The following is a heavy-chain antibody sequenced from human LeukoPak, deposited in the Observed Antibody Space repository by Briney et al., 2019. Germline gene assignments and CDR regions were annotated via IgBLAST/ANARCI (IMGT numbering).Heavy chain of an antibody. Sequence: SETLSLTCTVSGGSISSYYWSWIRQPPGKGLEWIGNIYYSGSTNYNPSLKSRVTISVDTSKNQFSLKLSSVTAADTAVYYCASGDARWSSGWSHFDYWGQGTLVTVSS. CDR1: GGSISSYY. V-gene: IGHV4-59*01. CDR3: ASGDARWSSGWSHFDY. D-gene: IGHD6-19*01. CDR2: IYYSGST. J-gene: IGHJ4*02.